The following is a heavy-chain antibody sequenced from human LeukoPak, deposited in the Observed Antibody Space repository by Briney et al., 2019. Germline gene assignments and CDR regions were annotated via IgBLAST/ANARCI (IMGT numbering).Heavy chain of an antibody. D-gene: IGHD2-15*01. CDR1: GGPFSGYY. V-gene: IGHV4-34*01. CDR3: ARRCSGGSCYNY. J-gene: IGHJ4*02. Sequence: SETLSLTCAVYGGPFSGYYWSWIRQPPGKGLEWIGEINRSGSTNYNPSLKSRVTISVDTSKNQFSLKLSSVTAADTAVYYCARRCSGGSCYNYWGQGTLVTVSS. CDR2: INRSGST.